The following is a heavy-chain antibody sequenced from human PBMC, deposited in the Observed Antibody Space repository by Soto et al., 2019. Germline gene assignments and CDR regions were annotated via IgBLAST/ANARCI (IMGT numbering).Heavy chain of an antibody. D-gene: IGHD2-2*01. CDR3: AKFDNIVVVPAGDWFDP. CDR2: ISGSGGST. Sequence: GGSLRLSCSASGFTFSIYAMSWVRQAPGKGLEWVSAISGSGGSTYYADSVKGRFTVSRDNSKNTLYLQMNSLRAEDTAVYYCAKFDNIVVVPAGDWFDPWGQGTLVTVSS. V-gene: IGHV3-23*01. J-gene: IGHJ5*02. CDR1: GFTFSIYA.